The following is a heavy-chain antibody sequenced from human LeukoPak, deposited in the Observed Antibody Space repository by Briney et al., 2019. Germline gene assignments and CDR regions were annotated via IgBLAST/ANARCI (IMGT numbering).Heavy chain of an antibody. D-gene: IGHD1-26*01. Sequence: ASVKVSCKAPGYTFTSYDINWVRQATGQGLEWMGWMNPNSGNTGYAQKFQGRVTMTEDTSTDTAYMELSSLRSEDTAVYYCATVSGSTGGLCWGQGTLVTVSS. CDR2: MNPNSGNT. CDR3: ATVSGSTGGLC. J-gene: IGHJ4*02. CDR1: GYTFTSYD. V-gene: IGHV1-8*01.